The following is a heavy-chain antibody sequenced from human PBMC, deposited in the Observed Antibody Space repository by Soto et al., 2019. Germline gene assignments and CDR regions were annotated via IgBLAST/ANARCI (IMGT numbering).Heavy chain of an antibody. CDR1: SGSVFSSNW. CDR3: ASHLVMAGTRGFDH. D-gene: IGHD6-19*01. J-gene: IGHJ4*02. Sequence: QVQLQESGPGLVKPSGTLSLTCAVSSGSVFSSNWWSWVRLPPGKGLEWIGETRNSGGANYNPSLKRRVTITVDRSRNHIFLELSSVTAADTAVYYCASHLVMAGTRGFDHWGLGTLVSVYS. V-gene: IGHV4-4*02. CDR2: TRNSGGA.